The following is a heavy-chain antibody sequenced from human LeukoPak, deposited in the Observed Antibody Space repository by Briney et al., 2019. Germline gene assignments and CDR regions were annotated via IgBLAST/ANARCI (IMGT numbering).Heavy chain of an antibody. J-gene: IGHJ3*02. CDR3: ARGRIQLNDAFDI. Sequence: SETLSLTCTVSGGSISSSSYYWGWIRQPPGKGLEWIGSIYYSGSTYYNPSLKSRVTISVDTSKNQFSLKLSSVTAADTAVYYCARGRIQLNDAFDIWGQGTMVTVSS. D-gene: IGHD2-2*01. CDR2: IYYSGST. CDR1: GGSISSSSYY. V-gene: IGHV4-39*07.